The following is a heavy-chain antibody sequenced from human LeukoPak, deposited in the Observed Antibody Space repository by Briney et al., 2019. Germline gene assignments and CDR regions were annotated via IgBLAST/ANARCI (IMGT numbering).Heavy chain of an antibody. CDR1: GFTFSSYA. J-gene: IGHJ4*02. D-gene: IGHD6-19*01. Sequence: GGSLRLSCAASGFTFSSYAMSWVRQAPGKGLEWVSYISSSSTTIYYADSVKGRFTISRDNAKNSLILQMNSLRDEDTAVYYCARRSNSGWYYFDYWGQGTPVTVSS. V-gene: IGHV3-48*02. CDR2: ISSSSTTI. CDR3: ARRSNSGWYYFDY.